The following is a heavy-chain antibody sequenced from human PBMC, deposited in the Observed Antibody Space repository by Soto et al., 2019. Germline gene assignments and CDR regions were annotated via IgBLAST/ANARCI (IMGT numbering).Heavy chain of an antibody. Sequence: LRLSCAASGFTFSSYAMHWVRQAPGKGLEWVAVISYDGSNKYYADSVKGRFTISRDNSKNTLYLQMNSLRAEDTAVYYCARACSSWLTYCYYYYGMDVWGQGTTVTVSS. J-gene: IGHJ6*02. CDR3: ARACSSWLTYCYYYYGMDV. CDR2: ISYDGSNK. D-gene: IGHD6-13*01. V-gene: IGHV3-30-3*01. CDR1: GFTFSSYA.